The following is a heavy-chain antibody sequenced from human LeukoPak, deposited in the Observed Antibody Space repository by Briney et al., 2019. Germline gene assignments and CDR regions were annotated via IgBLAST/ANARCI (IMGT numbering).Heavy chain of an antibody. CDR3: ARDRGGRSGLDD. D-gene: IGHD2-15*01. CDR2: IKEDGGEI. J-gene: IGHJ4*02. V-gene: IGHV3-7*04. CDR1: GITFSRSW. Sequence: GGSLRLSCAASGITFSRSWMSWVRQAPGKGLEWVAFIKEDGGEIYYVDSVKGRFTISRDNGENSLYLQMNSLRAEDTAVYYCARDRGGRSGLDDWGQGTLGTVSS.